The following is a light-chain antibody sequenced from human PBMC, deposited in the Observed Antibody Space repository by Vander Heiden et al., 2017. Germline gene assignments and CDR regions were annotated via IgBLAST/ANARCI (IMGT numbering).Light chain of an antibody. V-gene: IGLV3-10*01. CDR2: EDN. CDR1: ASPKKF. J-gene: IGLJ3*02. CDR3: YSTDNSGNQGV. Sequence: YELTQPLSASVAPGHTPRTTPSVDASPKKFAYWYQQKSSQAPVLVVFEDNKRPSGGPKRFSGSSSGTLGTLTISGAQVEDEADYYCYSTDNSGNQGVFGGGTKGNVL.